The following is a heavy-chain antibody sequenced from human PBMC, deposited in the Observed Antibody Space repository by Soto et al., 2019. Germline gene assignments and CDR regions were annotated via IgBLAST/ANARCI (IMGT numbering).Heavy chain of an antibody. CDR1: GGSVSSGSYY. V-gene: IGHV4-61*01. D-gene: IGHD1-7*01. Sequence: QVQLQESGPGLVKPSETLSLTCTVSGGSVSSGSYYWSWIRQPPGKGLEWIGYIYYSGNTNYNPSLGSRVTISVDTANNQFSLKLSSVTAADTAVYYCATSGHSPDEDNWNYWFDPWGQGTLVTVSS. CDR2: IYYSGNT. J-gene: IGHJ5*02. CDR3: ATSGHSPDEDNWNYWFDP.